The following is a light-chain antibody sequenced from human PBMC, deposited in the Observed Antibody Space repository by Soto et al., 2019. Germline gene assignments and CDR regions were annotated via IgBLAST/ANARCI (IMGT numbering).Light chain of an antibody. CDR1: SGSIASNY. CDR2: EDN. V-gene: IGLV6-57*04. J-gene: IGLJ2*01. CDR3: QSYDSNNPVI. Sequence: NFMLTQPHSVSESPGKTVTISCTRSSGSIASNYVQWYQQRPGSAPTTVIYEDNQRPSGVPDRFSGSIDRSSNSASLIISGLKTEDEADYYCQSYDSNNPVIFGGGTKLTVL.